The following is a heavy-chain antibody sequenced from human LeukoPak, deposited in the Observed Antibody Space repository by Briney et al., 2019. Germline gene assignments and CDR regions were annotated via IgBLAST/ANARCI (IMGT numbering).Heavy chain of an antibody. CDR3: ARGIFSGSQNRGVFDY. D-gene: IGHD3-10*01. Sequence: ASVKVPCKASGYTFTGYYMHWVRQAPGQGLEWMGWINPNSGGTNYPQTFQGWVTLTRDTSISTAYMELSRLKSDDTAVYYCARGIFSGSQNRGVFDYWGQGTLVTVS. J-gene: IGHJ4*02. V-gene: IGHV1-2*04. CDR2: INPNSGGT. CDR1: GYTFTGYY.